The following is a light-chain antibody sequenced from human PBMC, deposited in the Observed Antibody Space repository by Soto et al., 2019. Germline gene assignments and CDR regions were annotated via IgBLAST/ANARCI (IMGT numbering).Light chain of an antibody. CDR2: EVS. Sequence: QSALTQPASVSGSPGQSITISCTGTSSDVGGYNNVSWYQQHPGKAPKLMIYEVSNRPSGVSNRFSGSKSGNTASLTISGLQAEDEADYYCSSYTSSSTLDFGTGTKVTVL. CDR1: SSDVGGYNN. V-gene: IGLV2-14*01. J-gene: IGLJ1*01. CDR3: SSYTSSSTLD.